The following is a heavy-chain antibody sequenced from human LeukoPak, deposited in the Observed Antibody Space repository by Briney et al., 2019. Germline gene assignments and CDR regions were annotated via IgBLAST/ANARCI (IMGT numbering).Heavy chain of an antibody. CDR3: AKGRGWEASYYYYYMDV. J-gene: IGHJ6*03. D-gene: IGHD1-26*01. V-gene: IGHV3-30*02. CDR1: GFTFSTYG. Sequence: GGPLRLSCAASGFTFSTYGMHGVRQAPGKGLEWVTSIHYDGTNKYYTDSVKGRFTISRDNSKNTLYLQMNSLRAEDTAVYYCAKGRGWEASYYYYYMDVWGKGTTVTISS. CDR2: IHYDGTNK.